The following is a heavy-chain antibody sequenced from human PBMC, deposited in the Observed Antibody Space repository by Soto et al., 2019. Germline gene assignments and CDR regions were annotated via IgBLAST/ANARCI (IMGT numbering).Heavy chain of an antibody. J-gene: IGHJ4*02. D-gene: IGHD2-21*02. CDR3: VRVKDSDCYFDY. CDR1: GFTLSDHY. Sequence: EVQLVESGGGLVQPGGSLRLSCAASGFTLSDHYMDWVRQAPGKGLEWVGRTRNKANSYTTEYAASVKGRFTISRDDSKNSLNLQMNSLKTEDTAVYFCVRVKDSDCYFDYWGQGTLVTVSS. CDR2: TRNKANSYTT. V-gene: IGHV3-72*01.